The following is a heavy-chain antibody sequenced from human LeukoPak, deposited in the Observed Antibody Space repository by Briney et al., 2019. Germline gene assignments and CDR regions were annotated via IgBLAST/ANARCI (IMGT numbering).Heavy chain of an antibody. CDR2: VKSDGSDT. D-gene: IGHD3-10*01. V-gene: IGHV3-74*01. CDR3: TTGIGNYYYY. CDR1: GSTFSRYW. J-gene: IGHJ4*02. Sequence: GVSLRLSCAASGSTFSRYWMHWVRQAPGEGRVWVSRVKSDGSDTIYADSVKGRFTISRDNAKNTLYLQMDSLRAEDTAVYYCTTGIGNYYYYWGQGTLVTVAS.